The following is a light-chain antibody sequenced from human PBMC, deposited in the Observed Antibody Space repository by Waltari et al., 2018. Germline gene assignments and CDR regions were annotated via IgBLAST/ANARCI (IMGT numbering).Light chain of an antibody. Sequence: QSALTQPASVSGSPGQSITISCTESSSDVGSHNFVSWYQQHPGKAPKVMIYEDNKRPAGLSNRFCGYKSGNTASLTISGLHADDEADYYCCSYAGGSPRWVFGGGTKLTVL. V-gene: IGLV2-23*01. J-gene: IGLJ3*02. CDR3: CSYAGGSPRWV. CDR1: SSDVGSHNF. CDR2: EDN.